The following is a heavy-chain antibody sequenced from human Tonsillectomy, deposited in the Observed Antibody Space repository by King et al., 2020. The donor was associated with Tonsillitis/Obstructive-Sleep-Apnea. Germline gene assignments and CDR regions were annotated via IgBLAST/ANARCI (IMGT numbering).Heavy chain of an antibody. D-gene: IGHD4-17*01. J-gene: IGHJ6*03. CDR3: ARDLGVDNDYGDYGPSTYYFYYMDV. Sequence: QLVQSGAEVKKPGSSVKVSCKASGGTFSSSAISWVRQAPGQGLEWMGGSIPIFCTANYAQKFQCRVTITADESTSTAYMELSSLRSEDTAVYYCARDLGVDNDYGDYGPSTYYFYYMDVWGKGTTVTVSS. CDR2: SIPIFCTA. V-gene: IGHV1-69*12. CDR1: GGTFSSSA.